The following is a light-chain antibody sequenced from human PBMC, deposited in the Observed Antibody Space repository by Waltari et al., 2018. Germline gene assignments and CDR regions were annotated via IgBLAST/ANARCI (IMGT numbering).Light chain of an antibody. CDR2: GAS. J-gene: IGKJ4*01. CDR1: QSVSTYY. V-gene: IGKV3-20*01. Sequence: RASQSVSTYYLAWYQHKPGQAPRLVIYGASTRAAGIPDRFSGSGSGTYFTLTISGLEPEDFAVYYCQQYGTSPPLTFGGGTKVEIK. CDR3: QQYGTSPPLT.